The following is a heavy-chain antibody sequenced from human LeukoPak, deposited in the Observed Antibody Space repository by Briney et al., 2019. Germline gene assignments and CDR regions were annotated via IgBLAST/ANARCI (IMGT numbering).Heavy chain of an antibody. V-gene: IGHV3-48*02. J-gene: IGHJ3*02. D-gene: IGHD3-9*01. CDR3: ARGSYYDILTGYYWWGAFDI. CDR1: GFTFSSYS. Sequence: GGSLRLSCAASGFTFSSYSMNWVRQAPGKGLEWVSCISSSSSTIYYADSVKGRFTISRDNAKNSLYLQMNSLRDEDTAVYYCARGSYYDILTGYYWWGAFDIWGQGTMVTVSS. CDR2: ISSSSSTI.